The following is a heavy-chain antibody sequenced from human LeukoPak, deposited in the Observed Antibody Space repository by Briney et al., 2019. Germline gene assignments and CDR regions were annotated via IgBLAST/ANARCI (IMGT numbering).Heavy chain of an antibody. CDR2: ISSSGSTI. Sequence: GGSLRLSCAASGFTFSDYYMSWIRQAPGKGLEWVSYISSSGSTIYYADSVKGRFTISRDSAKNSLYLQMNSLRAEDTAVYYCARVIAAAGSYLDYWGQGTLVTVSS. D-gene: IGHD6-13*01. V-gene: IGHV3-11*01. CDR1: GFTFSDYY. J-gene: IGHJ4*02. CDR3: ARVIAAAGSYLDY.